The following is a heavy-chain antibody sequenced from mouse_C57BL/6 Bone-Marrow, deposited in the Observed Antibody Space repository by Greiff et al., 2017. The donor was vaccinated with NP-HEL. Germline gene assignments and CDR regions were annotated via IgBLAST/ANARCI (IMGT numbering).Heavy chain of an antibody. J-gene: IGHJ4*01. D-gene: IGHD3-2*02. V-gene: IGHV1-82*01. CDR2: IYPGDGDT. CDR1: GYAFSSSW. CDR3: ARCYSSGYFYYAMDY. Sequence: VQRVESGPELVKPGASVKISCKASGYAFSSSWMNWVKQRPGKGLEWIGRIYPGDGDTNYNGKFKGNATLTADKSSSTAYMQLSSLTSEDSAVYFCARCYSSGYFYYAMDYWGQGTSVTVSS.